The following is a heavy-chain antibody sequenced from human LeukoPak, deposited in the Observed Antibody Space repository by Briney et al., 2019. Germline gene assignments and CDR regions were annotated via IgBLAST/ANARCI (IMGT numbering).Heavy chain of an antibody. V-gene: IGHV3-9*01. CDR2: ISWNSGSI. Sequence: GGSLRLSCAASGFTFSSNVMIWVRQAPGKGLEWVSGISWNSGSIGYADSVKGRFTISRDNAKNSLYLQMNSLRAEDTALYYCAKDLPKSGYSSGWYKGSDYWGQGTLVTVSS. CDR1: GFTFSSNV. D-gene: IGHD6-19*01. J-gene: IGHJ4*02. CDR3: AKDLPKSGYSSGWYKGSDY.